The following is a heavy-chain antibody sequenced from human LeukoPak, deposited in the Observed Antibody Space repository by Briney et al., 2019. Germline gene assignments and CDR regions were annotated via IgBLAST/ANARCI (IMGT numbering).Heavy chain of an antibody. CDR3: AKERQGGNSYGDEAFYFDY. CDR2: ISYDGSNK. J-gene: IGHJ4*02. D-gene: IGHD4-23*01. V-gene: IGHV3-30*18. CDR1: GFTFSSYG. Sequence: PGGSLRLSCAASGFTFSSYGMHWVRQAPGKGLEWVAVISYDGSNKYYADSVKGRFTISRDNSKNTLYLQMHSLRAEDTAIYYCAKERQGGNSYGDEAFYFDYWGQGTLVTVSS.